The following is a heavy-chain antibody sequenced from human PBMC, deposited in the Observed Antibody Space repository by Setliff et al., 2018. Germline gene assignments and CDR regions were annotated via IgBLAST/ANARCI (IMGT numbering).Heavy chain of an antibody. J-gene: IGHJ4*02. CDR2: ISGYNGNT. D-gene: IGHD7-27*01. V-gene: IGHV1-18*01. Sequence: ASVKVSCKTSGYTFISYGISWVRQAPGQGLEWMGWISGYNGNTYYSQNFQGRVTSTADESTSTAYMELSSMRSEDTAVYYCESMNWEGDYWGQGTLVTVSS. CDR1: GYTFISYG. CDR3: ESMNWEGDY.